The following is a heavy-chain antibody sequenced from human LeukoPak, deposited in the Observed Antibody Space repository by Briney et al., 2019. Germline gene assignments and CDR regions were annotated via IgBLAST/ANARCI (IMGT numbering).Heavy chain of an antibody. Sequence: GGSLRLSCAASGFTFSSYAMHWVRQAPGKGLEYVSAISSNGGSTYYANSVKGRFTISRDNSKNTLYLQMGSLRAEDMAVYYCARGYMRPYYYDSSGYYYGPYYFDYWGQGALVTVSS. J-gene: IGHJ4*02. CDR1: GFTFSSYA. D-gene: IGHD3-22*01. V-gene: IGHV3-64*01. CDR2: ISSNGGST. CDR3: ARGYMRPYYYDSSGYYYGPYYFDY.